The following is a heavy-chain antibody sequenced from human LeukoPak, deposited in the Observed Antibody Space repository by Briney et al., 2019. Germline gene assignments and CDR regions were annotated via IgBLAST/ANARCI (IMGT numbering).Heavy chain of an antibody. V-gene: IGHV1-2*02. Sequence: ASVKVSYKTSGYSFTDYYMHWVRQAPGQGLEWMGWINPNSGGTSSAQKFQGRVTMTRDTSISTVYMEVSWLTSDDTAIYYCARADRLHGGPYLIGPWGQGTLVTVSS. CDR2: INPNSGGT. CDR3: ARADRLHGGPYLIGP. J-gene: IGHJ5*02. D-gene: IGHD2-21*01. CDR1: GYSFTDYY.